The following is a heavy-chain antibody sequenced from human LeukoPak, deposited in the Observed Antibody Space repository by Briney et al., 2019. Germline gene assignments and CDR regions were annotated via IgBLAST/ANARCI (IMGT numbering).Heavy chain of an antibody. Sequence: GGSLRLSCAASGFTFSSYSMNWVRQAPGKGLEWVSSISSSSSYIYYADSVKGRFTISRDNAKNSLYLQMNSLRVEDTAVYYCARDQRRRPIDYWGQGTLVTVSS. CDR1: GFTFSSYS. D-gene: IGHD6-25*01. J-gene: IGHJ4*02. CDR2: ISSSSSYI. CDR3: ARDQRRRPIDY. V-gene: IGHV3-21*01.